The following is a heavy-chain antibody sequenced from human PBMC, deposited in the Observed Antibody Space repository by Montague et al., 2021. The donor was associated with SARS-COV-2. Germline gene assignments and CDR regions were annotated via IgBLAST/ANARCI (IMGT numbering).Heavy chain of an antibody. CDR1: GGSFSGYY. J-gene: IGHJ3*02. Sequence: SETLSLTCAVYGGSFSGYYWSWIRQPPGKGLEWIGEINHSGSINYNPSXXSRVTISVDTSKNQFSLKLSSVTAADTAVYYCARVPDYYDSSGHYFDAFDIWGQGTMVTVSS. D-gene: IGHD3-22*01. V-gene: IGHV4-34*01. CDR2: INHSGSI. CDR3: ARVPDYYDSSGHYFDAFDI.